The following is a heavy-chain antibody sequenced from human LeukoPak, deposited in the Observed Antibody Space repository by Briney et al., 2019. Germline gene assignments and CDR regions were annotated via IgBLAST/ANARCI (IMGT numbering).Heavy chain of an antibody. CDR3: ARSYYYYDSSGYYYFDY. CDR1: GFTFSSYD. J-gene: IGHJ4*02. D-gene: IGHD3-22*01. CDR2: IGAAGDT. V-gene: IGHV3-13*01. Sequence: GGSLRLSCAASGFTFSSYDMHWVRQATGKGLEWVSAIGAAGDTYYPGSVKGRFTISRENAKNSLYLQMNSLRAGDTAVYYCARSYYYYDSSGYYYFDYWGQGTLVTVSS.